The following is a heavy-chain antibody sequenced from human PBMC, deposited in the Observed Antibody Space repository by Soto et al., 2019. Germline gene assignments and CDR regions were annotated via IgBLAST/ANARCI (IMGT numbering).Heavy chain of an antibody. CDR3: ARQYSSGQPHFDY. V-gene: IGHV4-39*01. CDR2: IYYSGST. J-gene: IGHJ4*02. Sequence: SETLSLTCTVSGGSISSSSYYWGWIRQPPGKGLEWIGSIYYSGSTYYNPSLKSRVTITVDTSKNQFSLKLSSVTAADTAVDYCARQYSSGQPHFDYWGQGTLVTVSS. CDR1: GGSISSSSYY. D-gene: IGHD6-19*01.